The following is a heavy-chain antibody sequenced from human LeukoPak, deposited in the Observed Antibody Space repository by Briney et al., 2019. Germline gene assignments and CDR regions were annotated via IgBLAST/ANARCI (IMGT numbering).Heavy chain of an antibody. CDR3: ASILRSSSGYYFDY. D-gene: IGHD3-10*01. CDR2: TYSGDTT. V-gene: IGHV3-66*01. J-gene: IGHJ4*02. CDR1: GFTVSTNY. Sequence: GGSLRLSCAASGFTVSTNYMSWVRQAPGKGLEWVSVTYSGDTTFYADSVRGKFTISRDNSKNTLYLQMNSLRAEDTAVYYCASILRSSSGYYFDYWGQGTLVTVSS.